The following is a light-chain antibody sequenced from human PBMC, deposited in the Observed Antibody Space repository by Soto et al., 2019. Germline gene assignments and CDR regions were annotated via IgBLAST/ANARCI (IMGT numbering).Light chain of an antibody. V-gene: IGLV2-23*01. Sequence: QAVVTQPASVSGSPGQSITISCTGTSSDVGSYNLVSWYQQHPGKAPKLMIYEGSKRPSGVSNRFSGSKSGNTASLTISGLQAEDEADYYRCSYAGSPTYVFGTGTKVTVL. CDR3: CSYAGSPTYV. CDR1: SSDVGSYNL. J-gene: IGLJ1*01. CDR2: EGS.